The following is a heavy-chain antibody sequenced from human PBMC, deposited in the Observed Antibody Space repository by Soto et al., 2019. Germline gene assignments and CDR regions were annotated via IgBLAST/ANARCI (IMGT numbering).Heavy chain of an antibody. V-gene: IGHV1-18*01. Sequence: ASVKVSCKASGYTFTSYGISWVRQAPGQGLEWMGWISAYNGNTNYAQKLQGRVTMTTDTSTSTAYMELRSLRSDDTAVYYCARGPSPRLLPRDGWFDPWGQGTLVTVSS. CDR2: ISAYNGNT. CDR1: GYTFTSYG. J-gene: IGHJ5*02. CDR3: ARGPSPRLLPRDGWFDP. D-gene: IGHD2-15*01.